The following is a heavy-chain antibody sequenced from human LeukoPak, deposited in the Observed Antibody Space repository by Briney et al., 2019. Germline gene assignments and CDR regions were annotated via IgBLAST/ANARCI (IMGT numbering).Heavy chain of an antibody. CDR1: GSSFTSYW. CDR2: IDPSDSYT. V-gene: IGHV5-10-1*01. J-gene: IGHJ4*02. D-gene: IGHD3-16*02. Sequence: GESLKISCKGSGSSFTSYWITWVRQMPGTGREWMGRIDPSDSYTNYGPSFQGHVTISADQSISTAYLQWSRLKASDTAMYYCARVIHLGELSLYDYWGQGTLVTVSS. CDR3: ARVIHLGELSLYDY.